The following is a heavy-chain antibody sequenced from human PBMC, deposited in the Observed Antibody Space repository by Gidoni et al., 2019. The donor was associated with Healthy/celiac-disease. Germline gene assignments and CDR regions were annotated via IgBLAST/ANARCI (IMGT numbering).Heavy chain of an antibody. V-gene: IGHV3-21*01. D-gene: IGHD4-17*01. CDR1: GFTFSSYS. CDR2: ISSSSSYI. CDR3: ASGTNGDFDY. J-gene: IGHJ4*02. Sequence: AASGFTFSSYSMNWVRQAPGKGLEWVSSISSSSSYIYYADSVKCRFTISRDNAKNSLYLQMNSLRAEDTAVYYCASGTNGDFDYWGQGTLVTVSS.